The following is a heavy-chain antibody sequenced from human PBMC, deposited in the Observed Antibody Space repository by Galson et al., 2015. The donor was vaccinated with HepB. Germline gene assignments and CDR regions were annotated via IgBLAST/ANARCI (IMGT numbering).Heavy chain of an antibody. Sequence: LSLTCTVSGGSIRSGNYYWSWLRQHPGKGLEWIGYIYYSGSTYDNPSLKSRVTISVDTSKNQFSLKLSSVTDADTAVYYCARTLTGTLLLGFDPWGQGTLVTVSS. CDR2: IYYSGST. V-gene: IGHV4-31*03. CDR3: ARTLTGTLLLGFDP. D-gene: IGHD1-7*01. CDR1: GGSIRSGNYY. J-gene: IGHJ5*02.